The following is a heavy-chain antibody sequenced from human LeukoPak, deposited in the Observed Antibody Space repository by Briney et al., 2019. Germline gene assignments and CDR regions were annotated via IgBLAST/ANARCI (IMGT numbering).Heavy chain of an antibody. CDR1: CDSITSDYY. CDR3: ARGHTLAVDRREGDPFDI. V-gene: IGHV4-38-2*01. J-gene: IGHJ3*02. D-gene: IGHD4-23*01. Sequence: PSETLSLTCAVSCDSITSDYYWVWIRQPPGKGLEWIGNFYRSGTTYYNPSLKSRVTMSVDTATDQFSLKLISVTAADTAVYYCARGHTLAVDRREGDPFDIWGQGTMVIVS. CDR2: FYRSGTT.